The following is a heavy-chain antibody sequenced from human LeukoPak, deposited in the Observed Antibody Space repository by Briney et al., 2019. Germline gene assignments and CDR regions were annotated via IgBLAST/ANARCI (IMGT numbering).Heavy chain of an antibody. V-gene: IGHV3-7*05. CDR3: AKDLGRYRNNFFDY. Sequence: GRSLRLSCAASGFTLSNNWMTWVRQAPGKGLEWGANIKQDGSEKYYGDSVKGRFTISRDDSKNTLYLQMNSLRADDTAVYYCAKDLGRYRNNFFDYWGQGNLVTVSS. J-gene: IGHJ4*02. CDR2: IKQDGSEK. D-gene: IGHD1-26*01. CDR1: GFTLSNNW.